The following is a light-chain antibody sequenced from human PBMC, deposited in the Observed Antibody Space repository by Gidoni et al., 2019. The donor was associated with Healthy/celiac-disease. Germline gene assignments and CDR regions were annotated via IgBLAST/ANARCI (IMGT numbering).Light chain of an antibody. CDR1: QSISSY. V-gene: IGKV1-39*01. J-gene: IGKJ5*01. CDR2: AAS. CDR3: QQSYSTPIT. Sequence: DIQMTQSPSALSASVGDRVTITCRASQSISSYLNWDQQKPGKAPKLLIYAASSLQSGVPSRFSGSGSGTDFTLTISSRQPEDFATYYCQQSYSTPITFGQGTRLEIK.